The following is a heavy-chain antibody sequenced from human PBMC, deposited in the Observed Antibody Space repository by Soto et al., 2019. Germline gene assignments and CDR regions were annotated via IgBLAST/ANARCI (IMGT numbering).Heavy chain of an antibody. Sequence: GGSLRLACAASGLTVYINYVGGVRQAPGKGLEWVSLIYSGDSTYYADSVKGRFTISRDNSKNTLYLQMNSLRAEDTAVYYCARDNNDFWSGYYKERVSGIDVWGQAPTVTVSS. V-gene: IGHV3-53*01. CDR2: IYSGDST. J-gene: IGHJ6*02. CDR1: GLTVYINY. D-gene: IGHD3-3*01. CDR3: ARDNNDFWSGYYKERVSGIDV.